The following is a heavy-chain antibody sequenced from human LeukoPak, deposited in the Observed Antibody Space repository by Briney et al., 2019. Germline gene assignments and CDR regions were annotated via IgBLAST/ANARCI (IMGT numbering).Heavy chain of an antibody. Sequence: GGSLRLSCAASGFTFTTYWMSWVRQAPGKVLEWVANINQDGSEKYYVDSVKGRFTISRDNAKNSLYLQMDSLRAEDTAVYFCVRAIGSNTLWGQGTLVTVSS. V-gene: IGHV3-7*01. J-gene: IGHJ4*02. D-gene: IGHD4-23*01. CDR3: VRAIGSNTL. CDR2: INQDGSEK. CDR1: GFTFTTYW.